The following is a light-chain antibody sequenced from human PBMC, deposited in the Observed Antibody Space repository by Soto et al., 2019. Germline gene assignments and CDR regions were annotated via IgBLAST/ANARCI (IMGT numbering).Light chain of an antibody. V-gene: IGKV3-20*01. J-gene: IGKJ1*01. Sequence: EIVLTQSPGTLSLSPGERATLSCRASQSVSSSYLDWYQQKPGQAPRLLIYGASSRATGIPDRFSGSGSGTDFTITISRLEAEDFAVYYCQQYGSSPRTFGQGTKVEIK. CDR1: QSVSSSY. CDR2: GAS. CDR3: QQYGSSPRT.